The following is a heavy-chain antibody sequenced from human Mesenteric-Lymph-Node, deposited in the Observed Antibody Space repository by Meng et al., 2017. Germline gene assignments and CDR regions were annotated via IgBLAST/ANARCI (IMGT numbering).Heavy chain of an antibody. V-gene: IGHV4-61*02. D-gene: IGHD6-13*01. CDR3: ARESSITAPGDF. J-gene: IGHJ4*02. CDR1: GGSISSGSYY. CDR2: IYTSGST. Sequence: SETLSLTYTVSGGSISSGSYYWTWIRQPAGKGLEWIGRIYTSGSTNYNPSLKNRVTMSLDTSKNHFSLKLTSVTAADTAVYYCARESSITAPGDFWGQGTLVTVSS.